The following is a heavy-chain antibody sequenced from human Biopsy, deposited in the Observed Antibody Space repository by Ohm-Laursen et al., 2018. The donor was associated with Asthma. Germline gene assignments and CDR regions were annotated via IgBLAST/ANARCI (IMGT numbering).Heavy chain of an antibody. V-gene: IGHV4-30-2*06. D-gene: IGHD2-21*02. CDR3: ARGWNCGGDCYSLDS. Sequence: TLSLTCAVSGDSIDSGDYSWTWIRQSPGVGLEWIGYIYRNGNTYYNPTLKNRVTISIDRSKNQFSLRLRSVTAADTAVYYCARGWNCGGDCYSLDSWGQGTLVIVSS. CDR1: GDSIDSGDYS. CDR2: IYRNGNT. J-gene: IGHJ4*02.